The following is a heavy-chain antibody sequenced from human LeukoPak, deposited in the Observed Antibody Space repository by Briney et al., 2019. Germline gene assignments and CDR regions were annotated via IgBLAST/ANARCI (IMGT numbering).Heavy chain of an antibody. D-gene: IGHD3-10*01. CDR1: GGSITSSNYY. Sequence: SETLSLTCTVSGGSITSSNYYWGWSRQPPGKGPEWIGSFYYSGSTNYNPSLKSRVTISVDTSKNQFSLKLSSVTAADTAVYYCVHYYGSGSVEYWGQGTLVTVSS. CDR2: FYYSGST. V-gene: IGHV4-39*01. J-gene: IGHJ4*02. CDR3: VHYYGSGSVEY.